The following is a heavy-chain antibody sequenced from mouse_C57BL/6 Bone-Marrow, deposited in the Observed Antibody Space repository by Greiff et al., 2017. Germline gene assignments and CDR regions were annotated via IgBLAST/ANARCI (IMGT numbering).Heavy chain of an antibody. V-gene: IGHV1-81*01. D-gene: IGHD1-1*01. CDR2: FYPRSGNI. CDR1: GYTFTSYG. J-gene: IGHJ2*01. CDR3: ARRGLRDY. Sequence: VQLQQSGAELARPGASVKLSCKASGYTFTSYGISWVKQRTGQGLEWIGEFYPRSGNIYYNEKFKGKATMTADKSSSTAYMELRSLTSEDSAVYFCARRGLRDYWGQGTTLTVSS.